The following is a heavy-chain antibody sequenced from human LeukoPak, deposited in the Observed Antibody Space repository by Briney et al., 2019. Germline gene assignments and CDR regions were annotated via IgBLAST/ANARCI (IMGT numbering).Heavy chain of an antibody. V-gene: IGHV3-69-1*01. CDR2: VSAGSNI. CDR3: ARDGLHTAHFDY. J-gene: IGHJ4*02. Sequence: GGSLRLSCAASGFTFSSYTMNWVRQAPGKGLEWVSTVSAGSNIHYADSVKGRFNISRDNAKNSLYLQMNSLRDEDTAVYYCARDGLHTAHFDYWGQGTLVTVSS. D-gene: IGHD5-18*01. CDR1: GFTFSSYT.